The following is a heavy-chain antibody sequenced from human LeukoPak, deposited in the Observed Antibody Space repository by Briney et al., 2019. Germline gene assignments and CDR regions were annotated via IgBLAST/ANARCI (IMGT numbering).Heavy chain of an antibody. V-gene: IGHV3-30-3*01. J-gene: IGHJ4*02. Sequence: PGRSLRLSCAASGFTFSSYAMHWVRQAPGKGLEWVAVISYDGSNKYYADSVKGRFTISRDNSKNTLYLQMNSLRAEDTAVYYCARSGYYDSSGYYHFDYWGQGTLVTVSS. D-gene: IGHD3-22*01. CDR2: ISYDGSNK. CDR3: ARSGYYDSSGYYHFDY. CDR1: GFTFSSYA.